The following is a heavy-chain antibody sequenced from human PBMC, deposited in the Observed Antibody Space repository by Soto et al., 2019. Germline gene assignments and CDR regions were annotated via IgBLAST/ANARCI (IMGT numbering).Heavy chain of an antibody. CDR3: ARDDYYGSYEMDV. V-gene: IGHV3-53*01. CDR2: IYSGGST. CDR1: GFTVSSNY. J-gene: IGHJ6*02. Sequence: RLSCAASGFTVSSNYMSWVRQAPGKGLEWVSVIYSGGSTYYADSVKGRFTISRDNSKNTLYLQMNSLRAEDTAVYYCARDDYYGSYEMDVLGQDAAVTVSS. D-gene: IGHD3-10*01.